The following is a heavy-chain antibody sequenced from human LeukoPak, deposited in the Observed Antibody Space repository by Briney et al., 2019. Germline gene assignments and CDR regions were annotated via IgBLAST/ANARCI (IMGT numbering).Heavy chain of an antibody. D-gene: IGHD4/OR15-4a*01. Sequence: SSETLSLTCTVSGGSISSYYWSWIRQPPGKGLEWIGYIHYSGTTNYNPSLKSRVTISVDTSKNQLSLMLSSVTAADTAVYYCARDYGGIFNYWGQGTLVTVSS. J-gene: IGHJ4*02. CDR1: GGSISSYY. CDR3: ARDYGGIFNY. CDR2: IHYSGTT. V-gene: IGHV4-59*01.